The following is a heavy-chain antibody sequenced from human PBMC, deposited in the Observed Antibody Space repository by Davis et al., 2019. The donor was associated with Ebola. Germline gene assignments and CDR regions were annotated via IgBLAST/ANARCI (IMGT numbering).Heavy chain of an antibody. CDR1: GFTFSSYA. CDR2: ISYDGSNK. J-gene: IGHJ5*02. D-gene: IGHD2-15*01. CDR3: ARDPGDIVVVVAATHWFDP. V-gene: IGHV3-30-3*01. Sequence: GESLKISCAASGFTFSSYAMHWVRQAPGKGLEWVAVISYDGSNKYYADSVKGRFTISRDNSKNTLYLQMNSLRAEDTAVYYCARDPGDIVVVVAATHWFDPWGQGTLVTVSS.